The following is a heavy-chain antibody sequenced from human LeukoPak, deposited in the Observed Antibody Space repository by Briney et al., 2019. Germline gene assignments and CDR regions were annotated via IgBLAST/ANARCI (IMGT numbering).Heavy chain of an antibody. CDR2: ISSSGSTI. J-gene: IGHJ4*02. V-gene: IGHV3-11*01. CDR3: ARDRNVHSGYDC. CDR1: GFTFSDYY. Sequence: GGSLRLSCAASGFTFSDYYISWIRQAPGKGLEWVSYISSSGSTIYYADSVKGRFTISRDNAKNSLYLQMNSLRAEDAAVYYCARDRNVHSGYDCWGQGTLVTVSS. D-gene: IGHD5-12*01.